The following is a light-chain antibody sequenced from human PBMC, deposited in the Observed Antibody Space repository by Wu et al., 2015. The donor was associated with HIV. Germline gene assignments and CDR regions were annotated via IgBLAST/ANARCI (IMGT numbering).Light chain of an antibody. J-gene: IGKJ2*01. Sequence: EPVLTQSPGTLSLSPGERATLSCRASQSISNYLAWYQQKPGQAPRLLIYDASKRAIGIPARFSGSGSGTDFTLTISSLEPEDFAVYYCQQRSNWPPETFGPGTKLDIK. CDR1: QSISNY. V-gene: IGKV3-11*01. CDR3: QQRSNWPPET. CDR2: DAS.